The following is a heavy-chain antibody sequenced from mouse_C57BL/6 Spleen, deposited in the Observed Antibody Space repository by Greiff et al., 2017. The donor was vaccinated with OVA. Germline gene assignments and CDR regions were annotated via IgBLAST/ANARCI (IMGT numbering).Heavy chain of an antibody. D-gene: IGHD1-1*01. J-gene: IGHJ1*03. Sequence: EVQVVESGGGLVQSGRSLRLSCATSGFTFSDFYMEWVRQAPGKGLEWIAASRNKAHDYTTEYSASVKGRFIVSRDTSQSILYLQMNAMRAEDTAIYYCARDDYYGSVDDWGTGTTVTVSS. CDR1: GFTFSDFY. CDR3: ARDDYYGSVDD. V-gene: IGHV7-1*01. CDR2: SRNKAHDYTT.